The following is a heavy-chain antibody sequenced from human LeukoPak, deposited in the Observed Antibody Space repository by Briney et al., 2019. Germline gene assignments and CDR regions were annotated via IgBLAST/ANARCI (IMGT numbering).Heavy chain of an antibody. J-gene: IGHJ4*01. CDR3: ARAGQEWFGELGFDQ. D-gene: IGHD3-10*01. CDR1: GFTFGEYG. V-gene: IGHV3-20*04. Sequence: GGSLRLSCVASGFTFGEYGMSWVRQPPGKGLEWVCGISLNGGSSGYAASVKGRFTISRDNAKNSLYLQTNSLRAEDTAVYYCARAGQEWFGELGFDQWGHGTLVIVSS. CDR2: ISLNGGSS.